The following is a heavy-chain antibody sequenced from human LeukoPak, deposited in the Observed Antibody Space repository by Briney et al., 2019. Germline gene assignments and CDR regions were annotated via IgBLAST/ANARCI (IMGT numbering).Heavy chain of an antibody. D-gene: IGHD6-13*01. CDR3: ARGSSSWSHFDY. CDR1: GFTFSSRS. J-gene: IGHJ4*02. CDR2: INSDGSST. V-gene: IGHV3-74*01. Sequence: GGSLRLSCAASGFTFSSRSMNWVRQAPGKGLVWVSRINSDGSSTSYADSVKGRFTISRDNAKNTLYLQMNSLRAEDTAVYYCARGSSSWSHFDYWGQGTLVTVSS.